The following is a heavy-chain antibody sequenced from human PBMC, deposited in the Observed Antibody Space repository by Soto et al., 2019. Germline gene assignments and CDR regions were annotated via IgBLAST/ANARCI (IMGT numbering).Heavy chain of an antibody. Sequence: GGSLRLSCAASGFIFSNAWMNWVRQAPGKGLEWVGRIKSKTDGGTTDYAAPVKGRFTISRDDSKNMLYLQMNSLKTEDTAVYYCTTVSQWLVREDYWGQGTLVTVSS. D-gene: IGHD6-19*01. CDR2: IKSKTDGGTT. CDR3: TTVSQWLVREDY. CDR1: GFIFSNAW. J-gene: IGHJ4*02. V-gene: IGHV3-15*07.